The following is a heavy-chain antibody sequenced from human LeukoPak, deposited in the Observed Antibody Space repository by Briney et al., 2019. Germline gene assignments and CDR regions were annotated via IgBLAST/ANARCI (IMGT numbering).Heavy chain of an antibody. D-gene: IGHD2-21*01. Sequence: SETLSLTCTVSGGSISSGSYYWSWIRQPAGKGLEWIGRIHSSGSTNYNPSLKSRVTISVDTSKNQISLKLSSMTAADTAVYYCARVGGDYSYYYMDVWGKGTSVTVSS. CDR2: IHSSGST. J-gene: IGHJ6*03. V-gene: IGHV4-61*02. CDR3: ARVGGDYSYYYMDV. CDR1: GGSISSGSYY.